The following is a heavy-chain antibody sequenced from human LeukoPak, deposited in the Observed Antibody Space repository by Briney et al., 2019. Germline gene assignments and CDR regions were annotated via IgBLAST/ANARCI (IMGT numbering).Heavy chain of an antibody. V-gene: IGHV4-4*07. Sequence: SETLSLTCTVSGDSISNYWSWIRQPAGKGLEWIGRISASGSANYNPSLKSRVTMSVDTSKNQFSLRLSSVTAADTAVYYCARSRSYYYYYMDVWGKGTTVTVSS. D-gene: IGHD2-2*01. J-gene: IGHJ6*03. CDR3: ARSRSYYYYYMDV. CDR2: ISASGSA. CDR1: GDSISNY.